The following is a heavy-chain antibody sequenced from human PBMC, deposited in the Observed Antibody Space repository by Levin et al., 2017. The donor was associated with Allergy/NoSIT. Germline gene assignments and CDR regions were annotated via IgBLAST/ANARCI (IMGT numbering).Heavy chain of an antibody. D-gene: IGHD6-19*01. CDR2: INPSGGST. V-gene: IGHV1-46*01. CDR1: GYTFTSYY. J-gene: IGHJ4*02. Sequence: PGESLKISCKASGYTFTSYYMHWVRQAPGQGLEWMGIINPSGGSTSYAQKFQGRVTMTRDTSTSTVYMELSSLRSEDTAVYYCARGLLGHQWLEKSTFDYWGQGTLVTVSS. CDR3: ARGLLGHQWLEKSTFDY.